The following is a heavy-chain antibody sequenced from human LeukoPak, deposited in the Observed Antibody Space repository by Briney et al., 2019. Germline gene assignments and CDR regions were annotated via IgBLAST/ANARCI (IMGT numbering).Heavy chain of an antibody. J-gene: IGHJ6*02. CDR3: ARARAAAERPYGMDV. V-gene: IGHV1-69*04. CDR2: IIPILGIA. Sequence: SVKVSCKSSGGTFSSYAISWVRQAPGQGLEWMGRIIPILGIANYAQKFQGRVTITADKSTSTAYMELSSLRSEDTAVYYCARARAAAERPYGMDVWGQGTTVTVSS. D-gene: IGHD6-13*01. CDR1: GGTFSSYA.